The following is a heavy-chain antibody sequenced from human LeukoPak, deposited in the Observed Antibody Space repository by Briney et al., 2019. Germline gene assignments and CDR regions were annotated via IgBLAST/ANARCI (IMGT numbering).Heavy chain of an antibody. D-gene: IGHD5-12*01. CDR2: MYYSGSN. J-gene: IGHJ4*02. CDR3: ARGSYSNYDWAY. CDR1: GGSISSYY. Sequence: SETLSLTCTVSGGSISSYYWSWIRQPPGKGLEWIGYMYYSGSNNYNPSLKSRVTISLDTSKNQFSLKLNSVTAADTAVYFCARGSYSNYDWAYWGQGALVTVSS. V-gene: IGHV4-59*01.